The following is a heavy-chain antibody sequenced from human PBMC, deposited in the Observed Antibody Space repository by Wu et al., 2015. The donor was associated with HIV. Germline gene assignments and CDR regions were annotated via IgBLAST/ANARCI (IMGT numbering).Heavy chain of an antibody. J-gene: IGHJ4*02. D-gene: IGHD2-21*02. Sequence: QVQVVQSGAEVKKPGASVKVSCKTSGYRFTSYGISWVRQAPGQGLEWVGWISTYNGDTNYAQKFQGRITMATATSTSTAYMELRSLKSDDTAIYFCARTVTGHDYFDFWGQGSRGHRLL. CDR2: ISTYNGDT. CDR3: ARTVTGHDYFDF. V-gene: IGHV1-18*01. CDR1: GYRFTSYG.